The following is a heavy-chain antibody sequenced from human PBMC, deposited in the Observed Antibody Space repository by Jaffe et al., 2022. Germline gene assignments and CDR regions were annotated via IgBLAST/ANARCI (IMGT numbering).Heavy chain of an antibody. Sequence: EVQLVESGGGLVQPGGSLRLSCTASGFTFSSYWMHWVRQAPGKGLVWVSRINTDGSTINYADSVKDRFTVSRDNTKNTLYLLMNTLRAEDTAVYYCARQKESAHNWFDPWGQGALVTVAS. CDR3: ARQKESAHNWFDP. J-gene: IGHJ5*02. CDR1: GFTFSSYW. CDR2: INTDGSTI. V-gene: IGHV3-74*01.